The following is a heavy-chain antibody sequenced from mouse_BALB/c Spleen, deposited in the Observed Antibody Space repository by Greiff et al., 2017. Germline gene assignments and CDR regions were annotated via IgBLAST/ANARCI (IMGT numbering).Heavy chain of an antibody. CDR2: ISSGSSTI. CDR3: AREGKDWYCDV. V-gene: IGHV5-17*02. CDR1: GFTFSSIG. Sequence: EVQLVESGGGLVQPGGSRKLSCAASGFTFSSIGMHWVRLAPEKGLEWVAYISSGSSTIYYADTVKGRFTISRDNPKNTLFLQMTSLRSEDTAMYYCAREGKDWYCDVWGAGTTVTVSS. J-gene: IGHJ1*01.